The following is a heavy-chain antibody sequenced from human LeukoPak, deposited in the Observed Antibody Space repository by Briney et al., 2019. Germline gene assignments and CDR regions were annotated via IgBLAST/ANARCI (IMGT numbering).Heavy chain of an antibody. CDR1: GVSFSGSY. V-gene: IGHV4-59*01. Sequence: SETLSLTCAVYGVSFSGSYWSWIRQTPGKGLEWIGSVYYGGSTNYHPSLKSRVTMSLDTSKNQFSLKMTSVTAADTAVYYCARELRGIDNWGQGTLVTVSS. CDR2: VYYGGST. J-gene: IGHJ4*02. CDR3: ARELRGIDN.